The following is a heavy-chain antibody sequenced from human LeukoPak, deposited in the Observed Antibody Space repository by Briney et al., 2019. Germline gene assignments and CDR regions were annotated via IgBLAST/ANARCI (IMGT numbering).Heavy chain of an antibody. J-gene: IGHJ4*02. D-gene: IGHD3-10*01. Sequence: GASAKVSCKASGYTFTGYYMHWVRQAPGQGLEWMGWINPNSGGTNYAQKFQGRVTMTRDTSISTAYMELSRLRSDDTAVYYCAREDGSGSYYNPPRFDYWGQGTLVTVSS. CDR2: INPNSGGT. V-gene: IGHV1-2*02. CDR1: GYTFTGYY. CDR3: AREDGSGSYYNPPRFDY.